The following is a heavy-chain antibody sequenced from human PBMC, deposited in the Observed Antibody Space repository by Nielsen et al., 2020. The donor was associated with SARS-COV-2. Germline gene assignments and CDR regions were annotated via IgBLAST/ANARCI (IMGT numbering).Heavy chain of an antibody. CDR2: ISGSGGST. CDR3: AKDLGRPEIYYYYYGMDV. CDR1: GFTFSGYW. J-gene: IGHJ6*02. D-gene: IGHD1-26*01. V-gene: IGHV3-23*01. Sequence: LSLSCAASGFTFSGYWMHWVRQAPGKGLEWVSAISGSGGSTYYADSVKGRFTISRDNSKNTLYLQMNSLRAEDTAVYYCAKDLGRPEIYYYYYGMDVWGQGTTVTVSS.